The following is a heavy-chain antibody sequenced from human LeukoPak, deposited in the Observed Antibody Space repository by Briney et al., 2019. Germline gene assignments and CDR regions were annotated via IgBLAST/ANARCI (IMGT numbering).Heavy chain of an antibody. J-gene: IGHJ6*03. Sequence: GGSLRLSCAASGFTFSSYWMSWVRQAPGKGLEWVANIKQDGSEKYYVDSVKGRFTISRDNSKNTLYLQMNSLRAEDTAVYYCAKFGAYYYYMDVWGKGTTVTVSS. D-gene: IGHD3-10*01. CDR1: GFTFSSYW. CDR2: IKQDGSEK. CDR3: AKFGAYYYYMDV. V-gene: IGHV3-7*03.